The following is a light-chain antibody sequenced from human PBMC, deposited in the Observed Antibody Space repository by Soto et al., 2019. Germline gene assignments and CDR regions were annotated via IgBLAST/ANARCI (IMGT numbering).Light chain of an antibody. V-gene: IGKV3-15*01. Sequence: EIVMTQSPATLSVSPGERATLSCRASQSFSSNLAWYQQKPGQAPRLLIYGAYTRATGIPARFSGSGSGTEFILTISSLQAEDFVVYYCQQYNNWLMTFGQGTKVEIK. J-gene: IGKJ1*01. CDR1: QSFSSN. CDR3: QQYNNWLMT. CDR2: GAY.